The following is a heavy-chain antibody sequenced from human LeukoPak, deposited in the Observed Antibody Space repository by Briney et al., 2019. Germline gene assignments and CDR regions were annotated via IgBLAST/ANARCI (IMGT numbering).Heavy chain of an antibody. D-gene: IGHD5-18*01. CDR3: ARAWSGYTYGYYY. Sequence: GGSLRLSCAASGFTFSDYNMHWVCQAPGKGLEWVSYITSSSSTIYYADSVKGRFTISRDNAKNSLYLQMNSLRAEDTAVYYCARAWSGYTYGYYYWGQGTLVTVSS. J-gene: IGHJ4*02. V-gene: IGHV3-48*01. CDR2: ITSSSSTI. CDR1: GFTFSDYN.